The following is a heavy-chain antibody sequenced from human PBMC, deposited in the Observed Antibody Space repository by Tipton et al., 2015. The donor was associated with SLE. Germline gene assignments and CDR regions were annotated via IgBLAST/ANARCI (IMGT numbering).Heavy chain of an antibody. D-gene: IGHD4-11*01. CDR2: INHSGST. V-gene: IGHV4-34*01. Sequence: TLSLTCAVYGGSFSGYYWSWIRQPPGKGPEWIGEINHSGSTNYNPSLKSRVTISVDTSKNQFSLKLSSVTAADTAVYYCARRSDDYSNWFDPWGQGTQVTVSS. CDR3: ARRSDDYSNWFDP. J-gene: IGHJ5*02. CDR1: GGSFSGYY.